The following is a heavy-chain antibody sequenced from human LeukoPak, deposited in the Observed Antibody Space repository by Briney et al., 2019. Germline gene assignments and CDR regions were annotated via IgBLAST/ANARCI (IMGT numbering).Heavy chain of an antibody. D-gene: IGHD5-18*01. J-gene: IGHJ4*02. CDR2: IKSDGTYT. Sequence: GGSLRLSCAASGFXFSSYWMHGVRQAPGKGLVWVSRIKSDGTYTTYADSVKGRFTISRDNAKNTLYLQMNSLRAEDTAVYYCTRDSSYGYDFWGQGTLVTVSS. CDR1: GFXFSSYW. V-gene: IGHV3-74*01. CDR3: TRDSSYGYDF.